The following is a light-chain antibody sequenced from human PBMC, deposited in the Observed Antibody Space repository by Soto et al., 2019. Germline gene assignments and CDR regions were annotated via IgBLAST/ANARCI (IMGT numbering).Light chain of an antibody. CDR1: QSFSSSY. CDR3: QQYGSSPIT. CDR2: GAS. Sequence: EIVLTQSPGTLSLSPGERATLSCRASQSFSSSYLAWYQQKPGQAPRLLIYGASSRATGITDRFSGRGSGTDFTLTISRLEPEDFAVYYCQQYGSSPITFGQGTRLEIK. V-gene: IGKV3-20*01. J-gene: IGKJ5*01.